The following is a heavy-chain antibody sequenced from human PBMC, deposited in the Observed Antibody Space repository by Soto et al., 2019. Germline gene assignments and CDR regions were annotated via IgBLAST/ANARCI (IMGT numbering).Heavy chain of an antibody. D-gene: IGHD6-19*01. CDR3: AKDGPAHSIAVAGPFGY. V-gene: IGHV3-30*18. J-gene: IGHJ4*02. CDR2: ISYDGSNK. Sequence: QPGGSLRLSCAASGFTFSSYDMDWVRQAPGKGLEWVAVISYDGSNKYYTDSVKGRFTISRDNSKNTLYLQMNSLRTEDTAVYYCAKDGPAHSIAVAGPFGYWGQGTLVTVSS. CDR1: GFTFSSYD.